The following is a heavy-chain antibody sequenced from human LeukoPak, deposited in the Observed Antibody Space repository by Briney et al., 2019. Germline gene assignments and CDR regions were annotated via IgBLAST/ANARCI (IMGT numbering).Heavy chain of an antibody. CDR3: ARAYRSIAVAGPTFDY. CDR2: IIPILGIA. Sequence: SVKVSCKASGGTFSSYAISWVRQASGQGLEWMGRIIPILGIANYAQKFQGRVTITADKSTSTAYMELSSLRSEDTAVYYCARAYRSIAVAGPTFDYWGQGTLVTVSS. J-gene: IGHJ4*02. CDR1: GGTFSSYA. V-gene: IGHV1-69*04. D-gene: IGHD6-19*01.